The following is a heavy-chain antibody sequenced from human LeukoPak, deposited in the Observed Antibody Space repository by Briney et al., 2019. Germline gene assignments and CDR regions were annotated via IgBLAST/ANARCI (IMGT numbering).Heavy chain of an antibody. D-gene: IGHD5-12*01. CDR2: VSSNSDTI. CDR1: GFTFDDYG. Sequence: GGSLRLSCAASGFTFDDYGMHWDRQAPGKGLEWVSGVSSNSDTIGYADSVKGRFIISRDNAKNSLYLQMNSLRPEDTAFYYCAKDQIGSGYRLLHCVSGTRCGGLDVWGQGTAVTVSS. J-gene: IGHJ6*02. CDR3: AKDQIGSGYRLLHCVSGTRCGGLDV. V-gene: IGHV3-9*01.